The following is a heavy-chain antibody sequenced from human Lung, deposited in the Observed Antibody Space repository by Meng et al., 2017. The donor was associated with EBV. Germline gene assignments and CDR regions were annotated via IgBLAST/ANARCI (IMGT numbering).Heavy chain of an antibody. CDR2: INAGNGNR. V-gene: IGHV1-3*01. CDR1: GYTFTTYA. Sequence: QVQLVQSGAEVKKPGASVKVSCKASGYTFTTYAMHWVRQAPGQGLEWMGWINAGNGNRKYSQKFLGRVTITRDTSASTAYMELSSLRSEDTAVYYCARIGDTLTGYYQYFHHWSQGTVSTV. CDR3: ARIGDTLTGYYQYFHH. D-gene: IGHD3-9*01. J-gene: IGHJ1*01.